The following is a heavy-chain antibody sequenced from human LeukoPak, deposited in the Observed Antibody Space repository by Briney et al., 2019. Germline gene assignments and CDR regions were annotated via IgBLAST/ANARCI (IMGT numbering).Heavy chain of an antibody. CDR3: ASNYGSGTDA. V-gene: IGHV4-34*01. D-gene: IGHD3-10*01. CDR1: GGSFSNYY. Sequence: SETLSLICAVYGGSFSNYYWSWIRQPPGKGLEWIGEINHSGSTNYNPSLKSRITISVDTSKNQFSLKLSSVTAADTAVYYCASNYGSGTDAWGKGITVTVSS. J-gene: IGHJ6*04. CDR2: INHSGST.